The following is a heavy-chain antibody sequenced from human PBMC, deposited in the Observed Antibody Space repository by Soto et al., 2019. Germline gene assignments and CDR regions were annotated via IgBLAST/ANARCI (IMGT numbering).Heavy chain of an antibody. Sequence: QVQLQESGPGLVRASETLSLTCTVSSGPFSTYYWCWIWQPAGKGLEWIGRIYSSGSTLYNPSLKSRVTMSVDTSKKQISRKLTSVTAADTAVYYWAGGAAADYFDYWGQGTLVTVSS. D-gene: IGHD6-13*01. CDR2: IYSSGST. V-gene: IGHV4-4*07. CDR1: SGPFSTYY. J-gene: IGHJ4*02. CDR3: AGGAAADYFDY.